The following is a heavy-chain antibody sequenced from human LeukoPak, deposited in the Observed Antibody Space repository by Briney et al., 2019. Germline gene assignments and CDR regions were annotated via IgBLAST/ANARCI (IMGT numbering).Heavy chain of an antibody. J-gene: IGHJ4*02. CDR2: INHSGST. Sequence: SETLSLTCAVYGGSFNGYYWSWIRQPPGKGLEWIGEINHSGSTNYNPSLKSRVTISVDTSKNQFSLKLSSVTAADTAVYYCARGSPITIRYFDWLLKYYFDYWGQGTLVTVSS. D-gene: IGHD3-9*01. CDR3: ARGSPITIRYFDWLLKYYFDY. CDR1: GGSFNGYY. V-gene: IGHV4-34*01.